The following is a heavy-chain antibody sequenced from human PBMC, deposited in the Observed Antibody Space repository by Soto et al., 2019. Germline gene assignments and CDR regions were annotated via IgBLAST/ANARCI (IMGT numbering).Heavy chain of an antibody. Sequence: GGSLRLSCAASGFTFSSYGMHWVRQAPGKGLEWVAVISYDGSNKYYADSVKGRFTISRDNSKNTLYLQMNSLRAEDTAVYYCAKALRGVTNPIIDYWGQGTLVTVSS. CDR1: GFTFSSYG. CDR2: ISYDGSNK. D-gene: IGHD3-10*01. V-gene: IGHV3-30*18. J-gene: IGHJ4*02. CDR3: AKALRGVTNPIIDY.